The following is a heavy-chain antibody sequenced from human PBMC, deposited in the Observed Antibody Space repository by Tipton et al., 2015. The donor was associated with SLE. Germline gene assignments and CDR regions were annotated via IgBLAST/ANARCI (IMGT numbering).Heavy chain of an antibody. Sequence: TLSLTCAVYGWSFSGYYWSWIRQPPGKWLGWIGEIIQSGSTNYIPSLKSRVTISVDTSKNQFSLKLSSVTAADTAVYYCARGGGSPSYWGQGTLVTVSS. D-gene: IGHD2-15*01. J-gene: IGHJ4*02. CDR1: GWSFSGYY. CDR3: ARGGGSPSY. CDR2: IIQSGST. V-gene: IGHV4-34*01.